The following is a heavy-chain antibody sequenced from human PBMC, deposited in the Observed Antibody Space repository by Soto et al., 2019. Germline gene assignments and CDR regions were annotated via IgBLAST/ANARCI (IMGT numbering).Heavy chain of an antibody. CDR3: ARLQAAAGDKDLTFDY. Sequence: GESLKISCKASGYSFTTYWIGWVRQMPGKGLEWMGRIDPSDSYTNYSPSFQGHVTISADKSISTAYLQWSSLKASDTAMYYCARLQAAAGDKDLTFDYWGQGTLVTVSS. CDR2: IDPSDSYT. V-gene: IGHV5-10-1*01. J-gene: IGHJ4*02. D-gene: IGHD6-13*01. CDR1: GYSFTTYW.